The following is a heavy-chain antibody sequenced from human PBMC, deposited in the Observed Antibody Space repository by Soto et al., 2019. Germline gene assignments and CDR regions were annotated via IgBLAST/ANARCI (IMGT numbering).Heavy chain of an antibody. CDR3: ATYSNYGSGSPLWSLVHV. CDR2: FDPEDGET. V-gene: IGHV1-24*01. J-gene: IGHJ6*04. CDR1: RGTFSSYT. Sequence: APVKVSSKAPRGTFSSYTISWARHAPGKGLEWMGGFDPEDGETIYAQKFQGRVTMTEDTSTDTAYMELSSLRSEDTAVYYCATYSNYGSGSPLWSLVHVWGKGTTVTVSS. D-gene: IGHD3-10*01.